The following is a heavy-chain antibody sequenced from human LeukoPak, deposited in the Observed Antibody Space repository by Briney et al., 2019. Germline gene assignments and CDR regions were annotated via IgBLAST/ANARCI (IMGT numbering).Heavy chain of an antibody. CDR1: GGSFSGYY. V-gene: IGHV4-34*01. J-gene: IGHJ2*01. CDR2: INHSGST. CDR3: ARHVISEWYFDL. Sequence: SETLSLTCAVYGGSFSGYYWSWIRQPPGKGLEWIGEINHSGSTNYNPSLKSRVTISVDTSKNQFSLKLSSVTAADTAVYYCARHVISEWYFDLWGRGTLVTVSS. D-gene: IGHD2/OR15-2a*01.